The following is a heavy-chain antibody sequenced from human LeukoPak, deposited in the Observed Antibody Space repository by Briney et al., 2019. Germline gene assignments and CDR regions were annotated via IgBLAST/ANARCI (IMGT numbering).Heavy chain of an antibody. Sequence: GGSLRLSCAGSGYSFTDYGMGWVRQAPGRGLEWVSALNGDGSETYYADSVKGRFIISRDNSKRTLYLQMSSLRADDTAVYYCSKGPGGFWDYWGQGVLVTVAS. CDR1: GYSFTDYG. CDR2: LNGDGSET. D-gene: IGHD3-3*01. J-gene: IGHJ4*02. V-gene: IGHV3-23*01. CDR3: SKGPGGFWDY.